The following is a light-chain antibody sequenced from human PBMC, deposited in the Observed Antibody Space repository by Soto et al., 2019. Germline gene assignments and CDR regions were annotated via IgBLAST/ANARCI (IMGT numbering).Light chain of an antibody. J-gene: IGKJ5*01. CDR2: GAS. Sequence: EVVMSQSPATLSVSPGERATLSCRASQSVSSNLAWYQQKPGQAPRLLIYGASTRAAGIPARFSGSGSGTEFALTITSLQSEDFAVYYCQQYNNWPPITFGQGTRLEV. CDR1: QSVSSN. V-gene: IGKV3-15*01. CDR3: QQYNNWPPIT.